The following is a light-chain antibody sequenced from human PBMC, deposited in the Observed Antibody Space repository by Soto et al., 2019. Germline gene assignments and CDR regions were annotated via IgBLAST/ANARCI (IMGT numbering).Light chain of an antibody. CDR2: DAS. CDR3: QQYDDFPLT. V-gene: IGKV1-33*01. J-gene: IGKJ5*01. Sequence: DIEMTQSPSSLSASVGDRVTITCQASQDISNYLNWYQQKTGRAPKLLIYDASNLESGVSSRFSGSRSGTDFSLTINSLQPDDFATYYCQQYDDFPLTSGQGTRLE. CDR1: QDISNY.